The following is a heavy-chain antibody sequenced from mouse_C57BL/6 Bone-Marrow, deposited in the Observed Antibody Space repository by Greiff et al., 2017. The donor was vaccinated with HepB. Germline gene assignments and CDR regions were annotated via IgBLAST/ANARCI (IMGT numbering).Heavy chain of an antibody. Sequence: EVQLQESGAELVRPGASVKLSCTASGFNIKDDYMHWVKQRPEQGLEWIGWIDPENGDTESASKFQGKATITADTSSNTAYLQLSSLTSEDTAVYYCTTWLLDYWGQGTTLTVSS. CDR2: IDPENGDT. CDR1: GFNIKDDY. J-gene: IGHJ2*01. V-gene: IGHV14-4*01. D-gene: IGHD2-2*01. CDR3: TTWLLDY.